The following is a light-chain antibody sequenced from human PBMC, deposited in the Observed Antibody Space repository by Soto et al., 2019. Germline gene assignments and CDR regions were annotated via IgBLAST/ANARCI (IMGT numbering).Light chain of an antibody. J-gene: IGKJ4*01. Sequence: DVQMTQSPSSLSASVGDTVTITCRASQSINNYLNWYEQKPGEAPKLLMYSASTLQSGVPSRFSGSGTGTDFPLTITSLQPEDFAVYYCQQSYSSPLTFGGGTKVEI. CDR2: SAS. CDR1: QSINNY. CDR3: QQSYSSPLT. V-gene: IGKV1-39*01.